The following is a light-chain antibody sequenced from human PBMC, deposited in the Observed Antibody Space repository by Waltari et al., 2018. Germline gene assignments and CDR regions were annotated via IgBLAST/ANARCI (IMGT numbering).Light chain of an antibody. CDR3: QVWDTDNDSPV. CDR2: DDS. J-gene: IGLJ2*01. CDR1: NIGSKR. Sequence: SYVLTQAPPVSVATGTTAKIICGGDNIGSKRVHWYRQKPGQAPVLVIYDDSDRPSGIPERFSGSNSGNAATLTISRVEAGDEAAYYCQVWDTDNDSPVFGGGTKLTVL. V-gene: IGLV3-21*01.